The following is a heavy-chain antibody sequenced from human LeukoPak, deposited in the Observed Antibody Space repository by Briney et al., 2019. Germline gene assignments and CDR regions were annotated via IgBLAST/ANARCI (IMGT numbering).Heavy chain of an antibody. Sequence: SETLSLTCTVSVGSISSYYWSWIRQPPGKGLEWIMYSYYSGSTNYNPSLKSRVTISVDTSKNQFSLKLSSVTAADTAVYYCARGAQLWFAWGQGTLVTVSS. V-gene: IGHV4-59*01. J-gene: IGHJ5*02. D-gene: IGHD5-18*01. CDR1: VGSISSYY. CDR2: SYYSGST. CDR3: ARGAQLWFA.